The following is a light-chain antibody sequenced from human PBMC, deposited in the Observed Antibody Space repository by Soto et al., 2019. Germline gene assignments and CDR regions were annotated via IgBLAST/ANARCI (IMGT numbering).Light chain of an antibody. J-gene: IGLJ3*02. CDR2: EVN. CDR3: CSYAGSSIWV. Sequence: QSALTQPASVSGSLGQSITISCSGSGSDVGNYNLVSWYQQQPGKPPKLIIYEVNKAPSGASHRFSGSKSGNTAPLTIGWLPPDDEAHYYCCSYAGSSIWVFGGGTKLTVL. CDR1: GSDVGNYNL. V-gene: IGLV2-23*02.